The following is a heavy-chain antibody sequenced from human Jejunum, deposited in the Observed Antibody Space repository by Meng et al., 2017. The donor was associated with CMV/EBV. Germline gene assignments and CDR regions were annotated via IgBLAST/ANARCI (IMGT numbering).Heavy chain of an antibody. CDR1: GYNFIGYW. CDR3: ARMGYGFEFFDI. Sequence: ASGYNFIGYWIGWVRQMPGKGLEWMANIKDDGGEKFYVDSVKGRFTISRDNAKNSLYLQMEGLRADDTAVYYCARMGYGFEFFDIWGQGTMVTVSS. CDR2: IKDDGGEK. V-gene: IGHV3-7*02. J-gene: IGHJ3*02. D-gene: IGHD5-12*01.